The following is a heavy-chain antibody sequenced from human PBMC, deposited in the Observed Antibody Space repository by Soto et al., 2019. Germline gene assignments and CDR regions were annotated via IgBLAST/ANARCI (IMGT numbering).Heavy chain of an antibody. CDR1: GGSISGGGYY. CDR3: ARGRGFFGVAEVPFYGLDV. J-gene: IGHJ6*02. V-gene: IGHV4-31*03. CDR2: IYYIGTT. D-gene: IGHD3-3*01. Sequence: QVQLQESGPGLVKPSETLSLTCTVSGGSISGGGYYCSWIRQRPGKGLEWIGYIYYIGTTYYNPSLKSRVTISSDTSKNQFSLNLSSVTAADTAVYFCARGRGFFGVAEVPFYGLDVWGQGTTVTVSS.